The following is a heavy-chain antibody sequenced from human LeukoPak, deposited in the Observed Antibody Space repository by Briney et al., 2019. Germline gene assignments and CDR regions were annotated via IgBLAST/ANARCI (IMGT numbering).Heavy chain of an antibody. V-gene: IGHV3-30*04. CDR2: ISYDGSNK. CDR1: GFTFSNYA. Sequence: GGSLRLSCAASGFTFSNYAIHWVRQAPGKGLEWVAVISYDGSNKYYADSVKSRFTISRDNSKNTLYVQMNSLRAEDTAVYYCARGRGSYSLDYWGQGTLVTVSS. CDR3: ARGRGSYSLDY. J-gene: IGHJ4*02. D-gene: IGHD3-16*01.